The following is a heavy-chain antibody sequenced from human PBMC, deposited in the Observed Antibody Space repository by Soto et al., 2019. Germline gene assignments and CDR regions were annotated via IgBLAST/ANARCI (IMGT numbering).Heavy chain of an antibody. V-gene: IGHV4-59*01. CDR1: GGSISSYY. J-gene: IGHJ4*02. Sequence: QVQLQESGPGLVKPSETLSLTCTVSGGSISSYYWSWIRQPPGKGLEWIGYIYYSGSTNYNPSLKSRLTISVDTSKNQFSLKLNSVTAADTAVYYCARAYGGYAHYWGQGALVTVSS. D-gene: IGHD5-12*01. CDR2: IYYSGST. CDR3: ARAYGGYAHY.